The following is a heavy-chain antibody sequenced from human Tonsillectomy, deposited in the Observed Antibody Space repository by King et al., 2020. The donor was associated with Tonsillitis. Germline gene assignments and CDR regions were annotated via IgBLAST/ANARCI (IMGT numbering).Heavy chain of an antibody. D-gene: IGHD3-16*01. Sequence: QLVQSGAEVKKPGESLKISCKVSGYNFTTYGIGWVRQMPGKGLEWMGIIYPDDSDARYSPSFQGQVSMSADKSILTAYLQWSSLKASDTAIFYCARGEGFDFDYWGQGTLVTVSS. CDR3: ARGEGFDFDY. J-gene: IGHJ4*02. CDR1: GYNFTTYG. CDR2: IYPDDSDA. V-gene: IGHV5-51*01.